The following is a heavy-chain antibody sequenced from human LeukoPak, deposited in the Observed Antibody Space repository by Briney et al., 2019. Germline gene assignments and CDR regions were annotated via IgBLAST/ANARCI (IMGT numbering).Heavy chain of an antibody. D-gene: IGHD3-10*01. V-gene: IGHV4-4*02. CDR2: IYHSGST. CDR3: ARTLTYYYGSGSYYNRTYYYYYTDV. Sequence: SGTLSLTCAVSGGSISSSNWWSWIRQPPGKGLEWIGEIYHSGSTNYNPSLKSRVTISVDKSKTQFSLKLSSVTAADTAVYYCARTLTYYYGSGSYYNRTYYYYYTDVWGKGTTVTISS. J-gene: IGHJ6*03. CDR1: GGSISSSNW.